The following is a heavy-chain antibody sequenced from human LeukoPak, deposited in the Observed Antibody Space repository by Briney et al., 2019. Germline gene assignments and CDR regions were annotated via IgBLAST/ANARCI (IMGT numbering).Heavy chain of an antibody. CDR3: ARQPGGKQLNSDP. J-gene: IGHJ5*02. CDR1: GSSISSYY. Sequence: SETLSLTRTVSGSSISSYYWAWIRQAPGKGPEWIGYFYDNGYTVDTRYNPSVKGRVSMSAGTSDNQFSLQLTSVTAADTAVYYCARQPGGKQLNSDPWGPGTLVIVSS. D-gene: IGHD6-6*01. V-gene: IGHV4-59*08. CDR2: FYDNGYTVDT.